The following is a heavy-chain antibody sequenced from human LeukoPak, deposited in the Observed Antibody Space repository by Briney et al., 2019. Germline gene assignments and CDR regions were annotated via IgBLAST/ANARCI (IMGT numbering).Heavy chain of an antibody. D-gene: IGHD3-16*01. V-gene: IGHV3-74*01. CDR2: IKSDGSST. J-gene: IGHJ4*02. CDR1: GITSSGHW. Sequence: PGGSLRLSCAASGITSSGHWMHWVRQAPGKGPAWVSRIKSDGSSTSYADSVKGRFTISSDNAKNMLYLQMTSLRVEDTALYYCANEIRPNDYWGQGTLVSVSS. CDR3: ANEIRPNDY.